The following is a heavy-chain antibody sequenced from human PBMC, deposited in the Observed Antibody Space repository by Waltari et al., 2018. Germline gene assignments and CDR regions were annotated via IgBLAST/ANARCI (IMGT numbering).Heavy chain of an antibody. J-gene: IGHJ2*01. CDR3: ARPGIAAAGMGYWYFDL. Sequence: QVQMVQSGAEVKKPGSSVKVSCKASGCTLDSSAISWVRQVPGTGLEWMGGIIPIFGTANYAQKFQGRVTITADESTSTAYMELSSLRSEDTAVYYCARPGIAAAGMGYWYFDLWGRGTLVTVSS. D-gene: IGHD6-13*01. V-gene: IGHV1-69*01. CDR2: IIPIFGTA. CDR1: GCTLDSSA.